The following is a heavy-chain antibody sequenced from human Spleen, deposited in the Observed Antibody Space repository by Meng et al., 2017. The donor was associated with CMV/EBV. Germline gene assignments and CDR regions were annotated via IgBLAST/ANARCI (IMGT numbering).Heavy chain of an antibody. Sequence: GESLKISCAASGFTFSSYAMHWVRQAPGKGLEWVAVISIDGTNKYHADSVKGRFTISRDNSKNTLYLEMNNLRDEDTAVYYCARDRGTGTVYYYFGMDVWGQGTTVTVSS. CDR3: ARDRGTGTVYYYFGMDV. CDR2: ISIDGTNK. CDR1: GFTFSSYA. D-gene: IGHD1-7*01. V-gene: IGHV3-30*04. J-gene: IGHJ6*02.